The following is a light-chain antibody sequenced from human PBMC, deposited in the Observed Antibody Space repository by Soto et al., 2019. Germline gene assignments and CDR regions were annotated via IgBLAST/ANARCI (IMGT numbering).Light chain of an antibody. Sequence: DVQMTQSPSSLSASVGDRVTITCRASQGIAPYLDWFQQKPGKVPRLLIYATSTLQSGVPSRFSGSGSGTDLTLTISSLQPEDVATYYCQKYNSAPLTFGGGTKVQIK. CDR2: ATS. J-gene: IGKJ4*01. CDR3: QKYNSAPLT. V-gene: IGKV1-27*01. CDR1: QGIAPY.